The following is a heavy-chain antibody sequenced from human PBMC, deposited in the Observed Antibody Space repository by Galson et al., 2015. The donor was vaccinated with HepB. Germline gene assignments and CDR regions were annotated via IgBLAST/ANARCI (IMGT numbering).Heavy chain of an antibody. CDR3: ATGPGYSSSWSHFDY. J-gene: IGHJ4*02. CDR2: TRNKLYSYTA. V-gene: IGHV3-72*01. D-gene: IGHD6-13*01. Sequence: SLRLSCAASGFTFSDHYIDWVRQAPGKGLEWVGRTRNKLYSYTAEYAASVKGRFTISRDDSKNSLFLQMSSLRTEDTAVYYCATGPGYSSSWSHFDYWGQGTLVTVSS. CDR1: GFTFSDHY.